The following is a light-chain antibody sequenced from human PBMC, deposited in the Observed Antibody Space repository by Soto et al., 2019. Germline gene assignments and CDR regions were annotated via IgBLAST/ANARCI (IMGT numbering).Light chain of an antibody. CDR2: LEGSGSY. CDR1: SGHSSYI. Sequence: QSVLTQSSSASASLGSSFKRTCTLSSGHSSYIIAWHQQQQGKAPRYLMKLEGSGSYNKGSGVPDRFSGSSSGADRYLNISNLLFEDEAEYYCETWESNTHGVFGGGTKLTVL. V-gene: IGLV4-60*02. CDR3: ETWESNTHGV. J-gene: IGLJ3*02.